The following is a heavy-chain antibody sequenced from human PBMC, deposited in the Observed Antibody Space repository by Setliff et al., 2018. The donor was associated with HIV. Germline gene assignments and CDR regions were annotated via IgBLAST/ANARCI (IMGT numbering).Heavy chain of an antibody. D-gene: IGHD1-20*01. CDR1: GSTFSSYS. V-gene: IGHV3-21*04. Sequence: GGSLRLSCAASGSTFSSYSMNWVRQVPGKGLEWVSSISSSSSYIYYADSVKGRFTISRDNAKNSLYLQMNSLRAEDTAVYYCARYNWNPLGYRFDYWGQGTLVTVSS. CDR3: ARYNWNPLGYRFDY. CDR2: ISSSSSYI. J-gene: IGHJ4*02.